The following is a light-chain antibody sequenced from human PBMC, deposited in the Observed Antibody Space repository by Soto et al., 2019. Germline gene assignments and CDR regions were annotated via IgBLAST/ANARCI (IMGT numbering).Light chain of an antibody. Sequence: QSALTQPASVSGSPGQSITISCTGTSSDIGGYNYVSWYQHHPGKAPKLMIYAVSDRPSGVSNRFSGSKSGNTASLTISGLQAEDEADYYCSSYTSSSPVVFGGGTKVTVL. CDR2: AVS. CDR3: SSYTSSSPVV. CDR1: SSDIGGYNY. J-gene: IGLJ2*01. V-gene: IGLV2-14*03.